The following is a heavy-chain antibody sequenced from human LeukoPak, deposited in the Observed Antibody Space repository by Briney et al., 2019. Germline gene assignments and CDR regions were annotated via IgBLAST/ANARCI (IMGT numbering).Heavy chain of an antibody. CDR3: AAIPYYYDSSGYYADY. CDR1: GGTFISYA. CDR2: ISAYNGNT. V-gene: IGHV1-18*01. D-gene: IGHD3-22*01. J-gene: IGHJ4*02. Sequence: ASVKVSCKASGGTFISYAISWVRQAPGQGLEWMGWISAYNGNTNYAQKLQGRVTMTTDTSTSTAYMELRSLRSDDTAVYYCAAIPYYYDSSGYYADYWGQGTLVTVSS.